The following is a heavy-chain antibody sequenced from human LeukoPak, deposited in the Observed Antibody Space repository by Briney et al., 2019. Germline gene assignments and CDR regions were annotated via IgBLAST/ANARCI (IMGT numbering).Heavy chain of an antibody. D-gene: IGHD6-19*01. V-gene: IGHV3-21*01. CDR2: ISSSSSYI. CDR3: ARAYQWRDFDY. CDR1: GFTFSSYS. Sequence: PGGSLRLSCAASGFTFSSYSMNWVRQAPGKGLEWVSSISSSSSYIYYADSVKGRFTISRDNTENSLYLQMNSLRAEDTAVYYCARAYQWRDFDYWGQGTLVTVSS. J-gene: IGHJ4*02.